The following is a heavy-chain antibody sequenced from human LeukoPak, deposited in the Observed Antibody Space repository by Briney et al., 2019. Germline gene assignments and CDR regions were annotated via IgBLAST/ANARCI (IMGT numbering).Heavy chain of an antibody. CDR1: GGSISSNY. CDR3: ARGSDSSTLNGFDP. Sequence: PSESLSLTCSVSGGSISSNYWSWIRQPPGKGLEWIGYINYSGSTNYNPYLKSRVTISVDTSKNQFSLKVTSVTAADTGVYYCARGSDSSTLNGFDPWGQGTLVTVTS. J-gene: IGHJ5*02. V-gene: IGHV4-59*01. D-gene: IGHD6-13*01. CDR2: INYSGST.